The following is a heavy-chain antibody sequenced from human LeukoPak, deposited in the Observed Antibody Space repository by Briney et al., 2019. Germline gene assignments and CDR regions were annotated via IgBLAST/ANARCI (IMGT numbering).Heavy chain of an antibody. J-gene: IGHJ4*02. CDR3: ARSYDTGRSFFDY. Sequence: GGTLRLSCAASGFNLASYMLNWVRQAPGKGLEWVSSISSTGSYIYYADSVKGRFTISRDNAKNSLYLQMNSLRAEDTAVYYCARSYDTGRSFFDYWGQGTLVTVSS. V-gene: IGHV3-21*01. CDR1: GFNLASYM. CDR2: ISSTGSYI. D-gene: IGHD3-16*01.